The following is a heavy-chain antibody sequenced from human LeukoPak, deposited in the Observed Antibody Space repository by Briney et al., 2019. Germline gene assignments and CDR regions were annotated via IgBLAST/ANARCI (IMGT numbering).Heavy chain of an antibody. Sequence: SETLSLTCGVYNGSFNGYYWTWIRQPPGKGLEWIGEIHRSGNTNYHPSLRSRVTISVDTSKNHVYLTLNSVAAADTAIYYCAASLWFGVNPEYWGQGTLVTVSS. V-gene: IGHV4-34*01. CDR3: AASLWFGVNPEY. CDR1: NGSFNGYY. CDR2: IHRSGNT. D-gene: IGHD3-10*01. J-gene: IGHJ4*02.